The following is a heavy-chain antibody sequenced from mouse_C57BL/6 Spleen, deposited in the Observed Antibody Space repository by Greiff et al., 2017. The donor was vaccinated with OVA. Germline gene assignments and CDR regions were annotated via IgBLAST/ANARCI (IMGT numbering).Heavy chain of an antibody. CDR1: GFTFSDYG. J-gene: IGHJ2*01. Sequence: DVKLVESGGGLVKPGGSLKLSCAASGFTFSDYGMHWVRQAPEKGLEWVAYISSGSSTIYYADTVKGRFTISRDNAKNTLFLQMTSLRSEDSAVYYCARERASSGPGYYWGQGTTLTVSS. V-gene: IGHV5-17*01. CDR3: ARERASSGPGYY. CDR2: ISSGSSTI. D-gene: IGHD3-2*02.